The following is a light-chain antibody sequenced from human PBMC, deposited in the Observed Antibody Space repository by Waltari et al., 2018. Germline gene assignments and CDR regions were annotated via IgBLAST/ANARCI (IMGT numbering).Light chain of an antibody. CDR1: QSVSNS. CDR3: QKYSASPWT. V-gene: IGKV3-20*01. CDR2: GAS. Sequence: VILPQSPATLSLSPGERATLSCRASQSVSNSLAWYQQKPGQAPRLLIYGASRRASDIPDRFSGSGSGTEFTLTISSLEPEDFAVYYCQKYSASPWTFGPGTKVEIK. J-gene: IGKJ1*01.